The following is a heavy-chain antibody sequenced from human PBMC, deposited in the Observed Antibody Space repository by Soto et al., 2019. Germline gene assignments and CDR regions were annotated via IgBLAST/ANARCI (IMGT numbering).Heavy chain of an antibody. D-gene: IGHD3-3*01. CDR1: GYTFASYT. Sequence: GASVKVSCKASGYTFASYTLHWVRQAPGQRFEWLGWISAGNGNTKSSQKFQDRVTFDRNTSASTVSMELNSLRSEDTAIYYCARVSMDTHTAIFYYDSWGQGSLVTVYS. J-gene: IGHJ4*02. CDR3: ARVSMDTHTAIFYYDS. CDR2: ISAGNGNT. V-gene: IGHV1-3*01.